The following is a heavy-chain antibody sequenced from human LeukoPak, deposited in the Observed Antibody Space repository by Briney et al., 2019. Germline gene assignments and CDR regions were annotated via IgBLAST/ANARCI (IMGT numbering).Heavy chain of an antibody. Sequence: ASVKVSCKASGYTFTGYYMHWVRQAPGQGLEWMGWINPNSGGTNYAQKFRGRVTMTRDTSISTAYMELSRLRSDDTAVYYCARDVTYYDFWSGYEDYYYYYGMDVWGQGTTVTVSS. CDR1: GYTFTGYY. D-gene: IGHD3-3*01. CDR2: INPNSGGT. CDR3: ARDVTYYDFWSGYEDYYYYYGMDV. V-gene: IGHV1-2*02. J-gene: IGHJ6*02.